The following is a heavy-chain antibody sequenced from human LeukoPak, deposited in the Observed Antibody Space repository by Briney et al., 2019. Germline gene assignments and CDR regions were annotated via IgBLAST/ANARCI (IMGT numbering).Heavy chain of an antibody. CDR1: GGPISSYY. CDR3: ARDYYGSVSIFLVAFDI. V-gene: IGHV4-4*07. Sequence: PSETLSLTCTVSGGPISSYYWSWIRQPAGKGLEWIGRIYTSGSTNYNPSLKSRVTMSVDTSKNQFSLKLSSVTAADTAVYYCARDYYGSVSIFLVAFDIWGQGTMVTVSS. CDR2: IYTSGST. D-gene: IGHD3-10*01. J-gene: IGHJ3*02.